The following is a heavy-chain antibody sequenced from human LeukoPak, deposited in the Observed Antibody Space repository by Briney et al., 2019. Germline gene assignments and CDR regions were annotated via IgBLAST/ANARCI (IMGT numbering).Heavy chain of an antibody. CDR2: ISASGDST. J-gene: IGHJ4*02. CDR1: GFTFSSYG. D-gene: IGHD1-1*01. Sequence: GGSLRLSCAASGFTFSSYGMNWVRQAPGKGLEWVSLISASGDSTYYKDSVKGRFIISRDNSKNTLYLQMNSLRAEDTALYYRAKNHHPTGREHSDYWGQGTLVVVSS. V-gene: IGHV3-23*01. CDR3: AKNHHPTGREHSDY.